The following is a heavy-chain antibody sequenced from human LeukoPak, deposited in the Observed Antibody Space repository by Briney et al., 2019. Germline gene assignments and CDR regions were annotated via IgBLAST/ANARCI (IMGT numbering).Heavy chain of an antibody. J-gene: IGHJ4*02. Sequence: GGSLRLSCAASGLTFSTYAMSWVRQAPGKGLEWVSSISDSGGYTFYDDSVKGRFTISRDNSKNTVYLQMNSLRAEDTAVYYCAKGGSYRSQPYFDYWGQGTPVTVSS. D-gene: IGHD3-16*02. CDR3: AKGGSYRSQPYFDY. CDR2: ISDSGGYT. V-gene: IGHV3-23*01. CDR1: GLTFSTYA.